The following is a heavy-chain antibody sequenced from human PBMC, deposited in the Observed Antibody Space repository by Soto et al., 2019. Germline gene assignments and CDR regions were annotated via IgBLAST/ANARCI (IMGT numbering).Heavy chain of an antibody. V-gene: IGHV4-39*01. CDR2: IYYSGTT. J-gene: IGHJ4*02. CDR3: ARLEGKLWPPSYFDY. Sequence: SETLSLTCTVSAGSISSKTFYWGWIRQPPGKGLEWIGTIYYSGTTYYNPSLKSRVTISVDTSKNQFSLNLSSVIAADTAVYYCARLEGKLWPPSYFDYWGQGTLVTVSS. CDR1: AGSISSKTFY. D-gene: IGHD5-18*01.